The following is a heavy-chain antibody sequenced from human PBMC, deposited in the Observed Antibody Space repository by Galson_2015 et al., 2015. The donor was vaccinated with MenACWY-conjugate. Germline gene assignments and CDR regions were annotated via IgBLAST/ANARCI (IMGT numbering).Heavy chain of an antibody. D-gene: IGHD4-11*01. V-gene: IGHV3-15*07. CDR2: IKNKAAGGTT. CDR1: GFTFSSAW. CDR3: TADVSGYSAYSVADY. Sequence: SLRLSCAASGFTFSSAWMHWVRQAPGKGLEWVGRIKNKAAGGTTDYAAPVKGRFTISRNDPGKTLYLQISSLKIEDTAVYYCTADVSGYSAYSVADYWGQGTLVTVSS. J-gene: IGHJ4*02.